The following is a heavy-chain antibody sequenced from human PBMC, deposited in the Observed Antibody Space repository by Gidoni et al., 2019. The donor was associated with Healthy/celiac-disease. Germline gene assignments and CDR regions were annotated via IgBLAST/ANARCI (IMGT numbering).Heavy chain of an antibody. CDR3: VKGSGGSRAGYFDY. J-gene: IGHJ4*02. CDR2: ISSNGGST. D-gene: IGHD6-25*01. V-gene: IGHV3-64D*06. CDR1: GFTFSSYA. Sequence: EVQLVESGGGLVQPGGSLRLSCSASGFTFSSYAMHWVRQAPGKGLEYVSAISSNGGSTYYADSVKGRFTISRDNSKNTLYLQMSSLRAEDTAVYYCVKGSGGSRAGYFDYWGQGTLVTVSS.